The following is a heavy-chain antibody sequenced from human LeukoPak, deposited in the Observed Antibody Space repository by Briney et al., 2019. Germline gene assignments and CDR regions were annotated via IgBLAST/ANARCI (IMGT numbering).Heavy chain of an antibody. D-gene: IGHD2-21*02. CDR3: AKDIVVVTAPYYFDY. CDR2: ISGSGGST. CDR1: GFTFSNYA. Sequence: GGSLRLSCAASGFTFSNYAMSWVRQAPGKGLEWDSAISGSGGSTYYADSVKGRFTISRDNSKNTLYVQMNSLRAEDTAVYYCAKDIVVVTAPYYFDYWGQGTLVTVSS. V-gene: IGHV3-23*01. J-gene: IGHJ4*02.